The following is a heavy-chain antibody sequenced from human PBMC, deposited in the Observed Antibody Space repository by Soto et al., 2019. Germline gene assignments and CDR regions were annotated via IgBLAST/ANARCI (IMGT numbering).Heavy chain of an antibody. J-gene: IGHJ6*02. Sequence: PGVPLRLSCSASGFTFSSYDMNWVRQAQGKGLEWVSYISSSGSTIYYADSVKGRFTISRDNAKNSLYLQMNSLRAEDTAVYYCAREGILVYYYGMDFWGQGTTVTV. CDR2: ISSSGSTI. CDR1: GFTFSSYD. D-gene: IGHD2-15*01. CDR3: AREGILVYYYGMDF. V-gene: IGHV3-48*03.